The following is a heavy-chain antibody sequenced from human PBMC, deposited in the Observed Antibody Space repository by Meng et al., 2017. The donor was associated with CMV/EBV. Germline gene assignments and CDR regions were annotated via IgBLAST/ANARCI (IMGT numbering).Heavy chain of an antibody. V-gene: IGHV1-58*01. J-gene: IGHJ5*02. CDR3: AADLVEASYDFWSGYYGGGWFDP. CDR1: GFTFTSSA. CDR2: IVVGSGNT. D-gene: IGHD3-3*01. Sequence: SVKVSCKASGFTFTSSAVQWVRQARGQRLEGRGWIVVGSGNTNYAQKFQERVTITRDMSTSTAYMERSSLRSEDTAVYYCAADLVEASYDFWSGYYGGGWFDPWGQGTLVTVSS.